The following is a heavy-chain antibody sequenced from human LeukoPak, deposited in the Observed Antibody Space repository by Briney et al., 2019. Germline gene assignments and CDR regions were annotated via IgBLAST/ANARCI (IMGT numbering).Heavy chain of an antibody. J-gene: IGHJ4*02. CDR3: ARDLVDGSGGPTSHGVDY. CDR1: GYTFTRYY. Sequence: ASVKVSCKASGYTFTRYYMHWVRQAPGQGLEWMGWINPNSGGTNYAQKFQGRVTMTRDTSISTAYMELSRLRSDDTAVYYCARDLVDGSGGPTSHGVDYWGQGTLVTVSS. D-gene: IGHD3-10*01. V-gene: IGHV1-2*02. CDR2: INPNSGGT.